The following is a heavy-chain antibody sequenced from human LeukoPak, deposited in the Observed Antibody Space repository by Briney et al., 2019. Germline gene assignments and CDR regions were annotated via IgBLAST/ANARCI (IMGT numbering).Heavy chain of an antibody. CDR2: INHSGST. CDR1: GFTVSSNY. V-gene: IGHV4-34*01. Sequence: GSLRLSCAASGFTVSSNYMSWVRQPPGKGLEWIGEINHSGSTNYNPSLKSRVTISVDTSKNQFSLKLSSVTAADTAVYYCARGLSYCSGGSCYAYYFDYWGQGTLVTVSS. J-gene: IGHJ4*02. CDR3: ARGLSYCSGGSCYAYYFDY. D-gene: IGHD2-15*01.